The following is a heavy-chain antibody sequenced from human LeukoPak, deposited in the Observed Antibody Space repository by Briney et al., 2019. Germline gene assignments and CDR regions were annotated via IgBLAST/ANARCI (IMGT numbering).Heavy chain of an antibody. Sequence: PSETLSLTCTVSSGSISTSNYYWGWVRQPPGKALEWIGNIFYSGSTYYSPSLKSRVTISVDTSKNQFSLKLSSVTAADTAVYYCAKGLYYYDSSGRTGNDAFDIWGQGTMVTVSS. D-gene: IGHD3-22*01. CDR3: AKGLYYYDSSGRTGNDAFDI. J-gene: IGHJ3*02. V-gene: IGHV4-39*07. CDR2: IFYSGST. CDR1: SGSISTSNYY.